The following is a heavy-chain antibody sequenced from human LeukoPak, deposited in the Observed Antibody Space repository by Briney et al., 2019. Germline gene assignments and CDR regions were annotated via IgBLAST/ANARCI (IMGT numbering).Heavy chain of an antibody. Sequence: RGSLRLSCAASGFTLSSNSMNWVRQAPGKGLEWVSSTISSSSYIYYADSVKGRFTISRDNAKNSLYLQMNSLRAEYTAVYYCARAVGATPYWGQGTLVTVSS. J-gene: IGHJ4*02. D-gene: IGHD1-26*01. CDR1: GFTLSSNS. CDR3: ARAVGATPY. V-gene: IGHV3-21*01. CDR2: TISSSSYI.